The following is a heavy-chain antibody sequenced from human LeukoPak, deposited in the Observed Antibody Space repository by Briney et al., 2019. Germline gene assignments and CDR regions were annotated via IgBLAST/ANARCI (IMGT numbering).Heavy chain of an antibody. V-gene: IGHV4-4*07. D-gene: IGHD2/OR15-2a*01. CDR1: GGSISSYY. J-gene: IGHJ5*02. Sequence: SETLSLTCTVSGGSISSYYWSWIRQPAGKGLEWIGRIYTSGSTNYNPSLKGRVTMSVDTSKNQFSLKLSSVTAADTAVYYCARDSFLGSWFDPWGQGTLVTVSS. CDR2: IYTSGST. CDR3: ARDSFLGSWFDP.